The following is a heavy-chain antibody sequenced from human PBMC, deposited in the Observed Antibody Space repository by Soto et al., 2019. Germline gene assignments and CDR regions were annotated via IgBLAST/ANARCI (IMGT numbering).Heavy chain of an antibody. V-gene: IGHV4-34*01. D-gene: IGHD2-15*01. Sequence: SETLSLTCAVYGESFSGYYWSWIRQPPGKGLEWIGEINHSGSTNYNPSLKSRVTMSVDASKNQFSLKLSSVTAADTAVYYCARGEIVVVVGATPTRYYYMDVWGRGTTVTVSS. CDR2: INHSGST. CDR3: ARGEIVVVVGATPTRYYYMDV. CDR1: GESFSGYY. J-gene: IGHJ6*03.